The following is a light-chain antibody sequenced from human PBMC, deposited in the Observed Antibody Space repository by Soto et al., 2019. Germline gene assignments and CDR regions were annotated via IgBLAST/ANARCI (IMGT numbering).Light chain of an antibody. CDR1: SSDVGGYNY. V-gene: IGLV2-14*01. Sequence: QSALTQPASVSGSPGQSITISCTGTSSDVGGYNYVSWYQQHPGKAPKLMIYDVSNWPSGVSNRFSGSKSGNTASLTISGLQAEDEADYYCSSYTSSITLYVFGTGTKLTVL. CDR3: SSYTSSITLYV. J-gene: IGLJ1*01. CDR2: DVS.